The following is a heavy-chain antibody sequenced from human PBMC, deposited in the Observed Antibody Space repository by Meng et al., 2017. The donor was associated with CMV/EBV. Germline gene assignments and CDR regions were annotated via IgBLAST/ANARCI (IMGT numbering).Heavy chain of an antibody. J-gene: IGHJ3*01. Sequence: GESLKISCAASGFTFSSYAMSWVRQAPGKGLEWVSVIYSGGSSTYYADSVKGRFTISSDNSKNTLYLQMNSLRAEDTAVYYCAKLTEQWLVRWGQGTMVTVSS. CDR3: AKLTEQWLVR. CDR1: GFTFSSYA. CDR2: IYSGGSST. V-gene: IGHV3-23*03. D-gene: IGHD6-19*01.